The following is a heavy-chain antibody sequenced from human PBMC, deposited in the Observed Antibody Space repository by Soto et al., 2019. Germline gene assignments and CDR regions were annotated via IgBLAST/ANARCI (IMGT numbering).Heavy chain of an antibody. D-gene: IGHD3-10*01. J-gene: IGHJ4*02. CDR1: RYAFTSYV. CDR2: INAGNGNT. V-gene: IGHV1-3*01. CDR3: ARVGLSGSRAFAY. Sequence: SVKVSGKASRYAFTSYVMHWVRQAPGQRLEWMGRINAGNGNTKHSQSFRGRVTITRDTSASTAYMELSSLRSEDTAVYYCARVGLSGSRAFAYWGQGTLVTVSS.